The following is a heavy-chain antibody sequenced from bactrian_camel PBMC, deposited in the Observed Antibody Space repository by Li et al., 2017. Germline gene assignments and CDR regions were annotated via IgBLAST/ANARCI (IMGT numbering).Heavy chain of an antibody. J-gene: IGHJ4*01. CDR3: AADDAYGSSWSTFCNGVHPELYHY. V-gene: IGHV3-2*01. Sequence: HVQLVESGGGSVTTGGSLRLSCAASGHTGSSLCMGWFRQAPGKELAWVARISAHSTGIQYADFAKGRFTISRDNAKKTLYLQMERLEPEDTGMYYCAADDAYGSSWSTFCNGVHPELYHYRGRGTQVTVS. CDR1: GHTGSSLC. CDR2: ISAHSTGI. D-gene: IGHD6*01.